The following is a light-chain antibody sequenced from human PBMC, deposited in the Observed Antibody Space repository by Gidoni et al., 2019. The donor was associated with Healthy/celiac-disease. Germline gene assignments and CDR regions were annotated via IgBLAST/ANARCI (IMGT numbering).Light chain of an antibody. Sequence: DIQMTQSPSSLSASVGDRVTITCRASQSISSYLNWYQQKPGKAPKLLIYAASSLQSGAPSRFSGSGSGTDFTLTISSLQPEDFATYYCQQSYSSWTFXQXTKVXIK. CDR1: QSISSY. V-gene: IGKV1-39*01. CDR2: AAS. CDR3: QQSYSSWT. J-gene: IGKJ1*01.